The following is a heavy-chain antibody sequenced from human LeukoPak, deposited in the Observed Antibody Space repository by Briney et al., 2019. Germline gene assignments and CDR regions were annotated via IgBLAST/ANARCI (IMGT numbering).Heavy chain of an antibody. Sequence: ASVKVSCKASGYTFINHDINWVRQATGQGLEWMGWMNSNTGNTGYAQKFQGRVTMTRDTSISTAYMELSSLRSEDTAVYYCARLSTVGYWGQGTLVTVSS. CDR1: GYTFINHD. D-gene: IGHD4-23*01. CDR3: ARLSTVGY. CDR2: MNSNTGNT. J-gene: IGHJ4*02. V-gene: IGHV1-8*01.